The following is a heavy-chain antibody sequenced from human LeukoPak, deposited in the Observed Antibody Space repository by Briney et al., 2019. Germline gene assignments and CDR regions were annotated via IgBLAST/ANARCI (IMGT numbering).Heavy chain of an antibody. CDR2: IKSKTDGGTT. V-gene: IGHV3-15*01. D-gene: IGHD4-17*01. Sequence: KSGGSLRLSCAASGFTFSNAWMSWVRQAPGKGLEWVGRIKSKTDGGTTDYAAPVKGRFTISRDDSKNTLYLQMNSLKIEDTAVYYCTTDRNDYGDYDRDYWGQGTLVTVSS. CDR3: TTDRNDYGDYDRDY. J-gene: IGHJ4*02. CDR1: GFTFSNAW.